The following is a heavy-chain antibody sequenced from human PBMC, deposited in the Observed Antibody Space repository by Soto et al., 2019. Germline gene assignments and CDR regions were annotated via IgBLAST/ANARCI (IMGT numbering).Heavy chain of an antibody. CDR3: ARGNIYCTNGVYYTYYYYGMDV. CDR1: GYTFTSYA. CDR2: INAGNGNT. V-gene: IGHV1-3*01. D-gene: IGHD2-8*01. J-gene: IGHJ6*02. Sequence: ASVKVSCKASGYTFTSYAMHWVRQAPGQRLEWMGWINAGNGNTKYSQKFQGRVTITRDTSASTAYMELSSLRSEDTAVYYCARGNIYCTNGVYYTYYYYGMDVWGQGTTVTVSS.